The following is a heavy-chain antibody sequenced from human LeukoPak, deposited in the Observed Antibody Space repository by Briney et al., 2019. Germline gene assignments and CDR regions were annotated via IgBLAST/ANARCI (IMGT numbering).Heavy chain of an antibody. CDR3: ARDISAVAGGGY. CDR1: GGSISSSSYY. Sequence: PSETLSLTCTVSGGSISSSSYYWGWIRQPPGKGLEWIGSIYYSGSTYYNPSLKSRVTISVDTSKNQFSLKLSSVTAADTAVYYCARDISAVAGGGYWGQGTLVTVSS. V-gene: IGHV4-39*07. J-gene: IGHJ4*02. CDR2: IYYSGST. D-gene: IGHD6-19*01.